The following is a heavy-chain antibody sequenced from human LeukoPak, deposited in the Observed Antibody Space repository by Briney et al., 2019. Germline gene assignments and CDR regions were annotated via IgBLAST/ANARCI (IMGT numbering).Heavy chain of an antibody. CDR3: ARADGSGSYYSVPFD. J-gene: IGHJ4*02. CDR2: ISDSGAYT. CDR1: GFTFSSHA. D-gene: IGHD3-10*01. V-gene: IGHV3-23*01. Sequence: GGSLRLSCAASGFTFSSHAMTWVRQAPGKGLEWVSAISDSGAYTHYADSVKGRFTISRDNSKNTLYLQMNSLRTEDTAMYYCARADGSGSYYSVPFDWGQGTLVTVSS.